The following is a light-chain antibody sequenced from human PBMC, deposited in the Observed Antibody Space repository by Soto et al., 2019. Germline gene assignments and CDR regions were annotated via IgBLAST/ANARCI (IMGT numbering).Light chain of an antibody. J-gene: IGKJ2*01. CDR3: QQYYSWPYT. CDR2: SAS. Sequence: EIVMTQSPATLSVSPGERATLSCRASQSVSSSLAWYQQTPGQAPRLLIYSASTKATGIPATFSGSGSATELTLTISSLQSEDSPVYYCQQYYSWPYTCGKGTELEIK. V-gene: IGKV3-15*01. CDR1: QSVSSS.